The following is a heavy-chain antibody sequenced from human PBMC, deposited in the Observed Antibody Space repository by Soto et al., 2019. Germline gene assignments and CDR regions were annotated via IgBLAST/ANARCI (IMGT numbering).Heavy chain of an antibody. CDR1: GFTFSSSE. J-gene: IGHJ3*01. D-gene: IGHD2-2*01. CDR3: ARRGST. V-gene: IGHV3-48*03. CDR2: IHPAGQPI. Sequence: EVQLVESGGGLVQPGGSLRLSCVASGFTFSSSEMYWVRQAPGKGLEWVSYIHPAGQPIFFADSVKGRFTISRDNAKKLVYLQMNSLRAEDTAVYYCARRGSTWGQGTMVTVSS.